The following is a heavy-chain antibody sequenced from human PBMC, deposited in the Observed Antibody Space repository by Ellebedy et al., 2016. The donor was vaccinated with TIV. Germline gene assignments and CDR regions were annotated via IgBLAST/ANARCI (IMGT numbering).Heavy chain of an antibody. J-gene: IGHJ4*02. CDR2: ISSSTGNI. CDR1: GFTFNSYT. CDR3: ARDGVSSSSKMVY. D-gene: IGHD6-6*01. V-gene: IGHV3-48*02. Sequence: GESLKISCAASGFTFNSYTIHWVRQAPRKGLEWVASISSSTGNIYYADSVRGRFTISRDTAKNSLYLQMNSLRDEDTAVYFCARDGVSSSSKMVYWGQGNLVTVSS.